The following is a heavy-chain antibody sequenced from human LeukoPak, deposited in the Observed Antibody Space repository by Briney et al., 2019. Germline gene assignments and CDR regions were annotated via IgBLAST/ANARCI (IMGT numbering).Heavy chain of an antibody. CDR3: ARGRVKAYCSGGSCLDHFDY. D-gene: IGHD2-15*01. J-gene: IGHJ4*02. CDR1: GGSISSSSYY. CDR2: IYYSGST. V-gene: IGHV4-39*01. Sequence: SETLSVTCTVSGGSISSSSYYWGWIRQPPGKGLEWIGSIYYSGSTYYNPSLKSRVTISVGTSKNQFSLKLSSVTAADTAVYYCARGRVKAYCSGGSCLDHFDYWGQGTLVTVSS.